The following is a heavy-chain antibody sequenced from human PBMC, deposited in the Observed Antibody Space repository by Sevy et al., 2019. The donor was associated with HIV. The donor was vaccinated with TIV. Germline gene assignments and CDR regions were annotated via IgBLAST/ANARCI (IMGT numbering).Heavy chain of an antibody. D-gene: IGHD7-27*01. CDR1: GFTFNKFA. J-gene: IGHJ4*02. CDR2: VSGSGGTT. Sequence: GGSLRLSCAASGFTFNKFAMNWVRQAPGKGLEWLSAVSGSGGTTYYADSVRVRFTISRDNSRNTVYLQMSSLTGDDTALSYCAKEGGVLGFWGSYYSDSWGQGTLVTVSS. CDR3: AKEGGVLGFWGSYYSDS. V-gene: IGHV3-23*01.